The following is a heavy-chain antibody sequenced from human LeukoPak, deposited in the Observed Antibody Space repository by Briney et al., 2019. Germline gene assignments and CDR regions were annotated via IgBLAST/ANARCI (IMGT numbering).Heavy chain of an antibody. CDR3: ARLQQQLNAFDI. CDR2: IDPTDSYT. CDR1: GSSFTSYW. J-gene: IGHJ3*02. Sequence: GESLRISCKGSGSSFTSYWISWVRQLPGKGLEWMGRIDPTDSYTNYSPSFQGHVTISADKSISTAYLQWSSLKASDTAMYYCARLQQQLNAFDIWGQGTMVTVSS. V-gene: IGHV5-10-1*01. D-gene: IGHD6-13*01.